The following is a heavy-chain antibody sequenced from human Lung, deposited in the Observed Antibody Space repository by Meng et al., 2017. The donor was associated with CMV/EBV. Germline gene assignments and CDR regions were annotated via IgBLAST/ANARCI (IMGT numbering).Heavy chain of an antibody. CDR3: ARETHGSGRYYDY. Sequence: SGDSISSGAYYWGWIRQPPGKGLEWIGYIYYSGSTYYNPSLKSRVTISVDTSKNQFSLKLSSVTAADTAVYYCARETHGSGRYYDYWGQGTLVTVSS. CDR2: IYYSGST. D-gene: IGHD3-10*01. V-gene: IGHV4-30-4*08. J-gene: IGHJ4*02. CDR1: GDSISSGAYY.